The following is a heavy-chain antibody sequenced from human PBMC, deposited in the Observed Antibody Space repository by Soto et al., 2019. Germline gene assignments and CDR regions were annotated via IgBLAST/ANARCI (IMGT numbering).Heavy chain of an antibody. CDR3: VREGEYSGYGIRG. CDR2: TYYRSKWYN. V-gene: IGHV6-1*01. Sequence: PSQTLSLTCAISGDSVSSNSAAWNWIRQSPSRGLEWLGRTYYRSKWYNEYAVSVKSRIIIKPDTSKNQFSLQLNSVTPEDTAVYHCVREGEYSGYGIRGWGQGTQVTVSS. D-gene: IGHD5-12*01. CDR1: GDSVSSNSAA. J-gene: IGHJ4*02.